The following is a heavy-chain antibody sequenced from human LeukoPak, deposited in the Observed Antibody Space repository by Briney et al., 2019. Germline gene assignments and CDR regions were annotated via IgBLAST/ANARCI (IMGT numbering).Heavy chain of an antibody. Sequence: GGSLRLSCAASGFTFSSYWMSWVRQAPGKGLEWVATIKQDGSEKYYVDSVKGRFTISRDNAKNSLYLQMNSLRAEDTAVYYCARDGSTTADYDYVWGSYRYRDYFDYWGQGTVVTVSS. V-gene: IGHV3-7*03. CDR1: GFTFSSYW. CDR3: ARDGSTTADYDYVWGSYRYRDYFDY. CDR2: IKQDGSEK. J-gene: IGHJ4*02. D-gene: IGHD3-16*02.